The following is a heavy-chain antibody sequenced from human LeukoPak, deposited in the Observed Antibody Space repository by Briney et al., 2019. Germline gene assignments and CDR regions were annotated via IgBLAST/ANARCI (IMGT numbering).Heavy chain of an antibody. CDR3: ATYSSLSLQPQY. D-gene: IGHD2-15*01. CDR2: GST. Sequence: SETLSLTCSVSGASIGSYYWSRIRQPPGKGLGWIGGSTNYNPSLKSPVTKSVDTSKNQFSLKLTSVNAADTAVYYCATYSSLSLQPQYWGQGTLVTVSS. CDR1: GASIGSYY. J-gene: IGHJ4*02. V-gene: IGHV4-59*01.